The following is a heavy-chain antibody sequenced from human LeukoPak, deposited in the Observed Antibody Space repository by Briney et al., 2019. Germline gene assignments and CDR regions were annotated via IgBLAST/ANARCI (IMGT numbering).Heavy chain of an antibody. J-gene: IGHJ4*02. CDR2: IYYSGST. D-gene: IGHD1-26*01. Sequence: SETLSLTCTVSGASISSYYWSWIRQPPGKGLEWIGGIYYSGSTNYNPSLKSRVTISVDTSKNQFSLRLSSVTAADTAVYYSARLASGSYGPLTPFDYWGQGTLVTVSS. CDR3: ARLASGSYGPLTPFDY. CDR1: GASISSYY. V-gene: IGHV4-59*08.